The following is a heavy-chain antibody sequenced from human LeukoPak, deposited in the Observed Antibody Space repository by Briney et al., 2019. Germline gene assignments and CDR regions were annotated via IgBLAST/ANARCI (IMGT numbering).Heavy chain of an antibody. D-gene: IGHD3-10*01. CDR1: GGSFSGYY. J-gene: IGHJ4*02. CDR2: IYYSGST. V-gene: IGHV4-34*01. Sequence: SETLSLTCAVYGGSFSGYYWSWIRQPPGKGLEWIGSIYYSGSTYYNPSLKSRVTISVDTSKNQFSLKLSSVTAADTAVYYCARDSPSGSNHHFDYWGQGTLVTVSS. CDR3: ARDSPSGSNHHFDY.